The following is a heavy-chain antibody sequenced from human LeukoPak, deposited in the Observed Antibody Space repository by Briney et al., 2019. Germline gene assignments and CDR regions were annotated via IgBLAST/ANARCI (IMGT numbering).Heavy chain of an antibody. V-gene: IGHV3-15*01. D-gene: IGHD2-15*01. J-gene: IGHJ6*02. CDR1: GFTCSNAW. CDR3: TTRYCSGGSCYYYYYGMDV. Sequence: PGGSLILSCAASGFTCSNAWMSWVRHEPRRGREWGGRIKSKTDCGTTDYAAPVKGRFPISRDDSKNTLYLQMNSLKTEDTAVYYCTTRYCSGGSCYYYYYGMDVWGQGTTVTVSS. CDR2: IKSKTDCGTT.